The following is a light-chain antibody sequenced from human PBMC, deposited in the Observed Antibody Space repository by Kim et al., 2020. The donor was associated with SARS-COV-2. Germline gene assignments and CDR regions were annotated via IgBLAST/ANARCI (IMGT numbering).Light chain of an antibody. CDR1: QNIDTW. CDR2: RAF. J-gene: IGKJ2*01. CDR3: QRYDTYPYT. V-gene: IGKV1-5*03. Sequence: DIQMTQSPSTLVASVGDRITITCRASQNIDTWLAWYHQKPGKAPRLLIYRAFKLETGVPPRFSARGSGAQFTLTIDSLQPDDSGTYYCQRYDTYPYTFGQGTKLEI.